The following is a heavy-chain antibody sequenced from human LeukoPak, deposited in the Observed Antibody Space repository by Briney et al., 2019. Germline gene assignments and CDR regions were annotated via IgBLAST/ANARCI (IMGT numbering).Heavy chain of an antibody. D-gene: IGHD3-10*01. J-gene: IGHJ2*01. Sequence: ASVKVSCKASGYTFTSYGISWVRQAPGQGLEWMGWISAYNGNTNYAQRLQGRVTMTTDTSTSTAYMELRSLRSDDTAVYYCARVEVTLTRGRGVKPLYWNFDLWGRGTLVTVSS. V-gene: IGHV1-18*01. CDR1: GYTFTSYG. CDR3: ARVEVTLTRGRGVKPLYWNFDL. CDR2: ISAYNGNT.